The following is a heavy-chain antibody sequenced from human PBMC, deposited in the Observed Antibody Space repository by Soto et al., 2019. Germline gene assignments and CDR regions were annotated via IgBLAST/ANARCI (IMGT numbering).Heavy chain of an antibody. Sequence: QVQLVQSGAEVKKPGSSVKVSCKASGGTFSSYAISWVRQAPGQGLEWMGGIIPIFGTANYAQKFQGRVTITEDEYTSTAYKELSSLRSEDTAVYYCARDVLAAAGTAGWGQGTLVPVSS. J-gene: IGHJ4*02. CDR3: ARDVLAAAGTAG. V-gene: IGHV1-69*12. CDR1: GGTFSSYA. D-gene: IGHD6-13*01. CDR2: IIPIFGTA.